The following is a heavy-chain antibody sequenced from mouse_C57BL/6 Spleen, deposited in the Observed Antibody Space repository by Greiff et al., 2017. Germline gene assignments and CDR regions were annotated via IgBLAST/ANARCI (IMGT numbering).Heavy chain of an antibody. CDR3: ARPYDYGDAWFAY. CDR2: IDPSDSYT. Sequence: QVQLQQPGAELVMPGASVKMSCKASGYTFTRYWMHWVKQRPGQGLEWIGEIDPSDSYTNYNQKFKSKSTLTVDKSSSTAYMQLSSLTSEDSAVYYCARPYDYGDAWFAYWGQGTLVTVSA. D-gene: IGHD2-4*01. V-gene: IGHV1-69*01. CDR1: GYTFTRYW. J-gene: IGHJ3*01.